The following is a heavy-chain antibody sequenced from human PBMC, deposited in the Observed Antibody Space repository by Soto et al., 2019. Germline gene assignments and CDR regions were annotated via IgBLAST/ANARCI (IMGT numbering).Heavy chain of an antibody. V-gene: IGHV3-23*01. J-gene: IGHJ4*02. CDR3: AKVTPRTIFGVVIIRGYFDY. CDR1: GFTFSSYA. D-gene: IGHD3-3*01. Sequence: EVQLLESGGGLVQPGGSLRLSCAASGFTFSSYAMSWVRQAPGQGLEWVSAISGSGGSTYYAVSVKGRFTISRDNSKNPLYLQMNSLRAEDTAVYYCAKVTPRTIFGVVIIRGYFDYWGQGTLVTVSS. CDR2: ISGSGGST.